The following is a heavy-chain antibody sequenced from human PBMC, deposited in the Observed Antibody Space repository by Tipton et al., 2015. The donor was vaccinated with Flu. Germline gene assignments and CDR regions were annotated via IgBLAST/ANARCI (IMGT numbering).Heavy chain of an antibody. CDR3: ARGQGNSGWRYFDY. J-gene: IGHJ4*02. D-gene: IGHD6-19*01. CDR1: GGSLSGYY. Sequence: LRLSCNVSGGSLSGYYWSWIRQPAGRGLEWIGRIYTSGNTNYSPSLKSRVTMSVDTSKNQFSLKLSSMTAADTAVYYCARGQGNSGWRYFDYWGQGTLVAVSS. CDR2: IYTSGNT. V-gene: IGHV4-4*07.